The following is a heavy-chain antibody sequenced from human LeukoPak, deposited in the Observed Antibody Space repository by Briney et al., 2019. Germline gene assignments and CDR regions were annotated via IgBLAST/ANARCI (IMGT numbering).Heavy chain of an antibody. D-gene: IGHD2-2*01. CDR3: ARGGLYCSSSSCTPDWFDP. CDR2: INHSGST. Sequence: SETLSLTCAVYGGSFSGYYWSWIRQPPGKGLECIGEINHSGSTNYNPSLKSRVTISVDTSKSQFSLKLTSVTAADTAVYYCARGGLYCSSSSCTPDWFDPWGQGTLVTVSS. V-gene: IGHV4-34*01. CDR1: GGSFSGYY. J-gene: IGHJ5*02.